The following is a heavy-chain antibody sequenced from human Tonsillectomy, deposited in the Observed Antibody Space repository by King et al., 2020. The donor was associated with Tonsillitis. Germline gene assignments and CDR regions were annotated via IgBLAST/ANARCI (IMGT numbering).Heavy chain of an antibody. J-gene: IGHJ6*02. CDR2: IDWDDDK. D-gene: IGHD5-18*01. V-gene: IGHV2-70*01. CDR1: GFSLSTSGMC. Sequence: VTLKESGPALVKPTQTLTLTCTFSGFSLSTSGMCVSWIRQPPGKALEWLALIDWDDDKYYSTSLKTRLTISKDTSKNQVVLTMTNMDPVDTATYYCARIRGVQPGYYDMDVWGQGTTVTVSS. CDR3: ARIRGVQPGYYDMDV.